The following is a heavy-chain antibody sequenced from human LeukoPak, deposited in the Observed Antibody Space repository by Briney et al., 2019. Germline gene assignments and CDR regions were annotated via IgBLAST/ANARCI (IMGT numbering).Heavy chain of an antibody. V-gene: IGHV4-31*03. Sequence: SETLSLTCTVSGGSISSGGYYWSWIRQHPGKGPEWIGYIYYSGSTYYNPSLKSRVTISVDTSKNQFSLKLSSVTAADTAVYYCARDLTSSGYHNWFDPWGQGTLVTVSS. CDR2: IYYSGST. D-gene: IGHD3-22*01. CDR3: ARDLTSSGYHNWFDP. CDR1: GGSISSGGYY. J-gene: IGHJ5*02.